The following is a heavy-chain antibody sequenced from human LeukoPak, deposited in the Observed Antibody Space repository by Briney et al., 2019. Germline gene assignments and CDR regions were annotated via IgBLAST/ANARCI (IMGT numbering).Heavy chain of an antibody. D-gene: IGHD6-19*01. CDR3: ASDEAVAGNGGGFDY. CDR1: GFSFNNYA. V-gene: IGHV3-48*03. J-gene: IGHJ4*02. Sequence: PGGSLRLSCAASGFSFNNYAMNWVRQAPGKGLEWVSYISGSGSTLYYAYSVKGRFTISRDNFKNSLYLQMNSLRVEDRAVYYCASDEAVAGNGGGFDYWGQGTLVTVSS. CDR2: ISGSGSTL.